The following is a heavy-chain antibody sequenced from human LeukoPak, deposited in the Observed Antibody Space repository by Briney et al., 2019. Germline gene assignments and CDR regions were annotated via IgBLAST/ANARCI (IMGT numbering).Heavy chain of an antibody. CDR3: ARGRNYYDSSGYYGDFDY. D-gene: IGHD3-22*01. CDR2: INPNSGGT. Sequence: GASVKVSCKASGYTFTGYYMHWVRQAPGQGLEWMGWINPNSGGTNYAQKFQGRVTMTRDTSISTAYMELSRLRSDDTAVYYCARGRNYYDSSGYYGDFDYWGQGTLVTVSS. J-gene: IGHJ4*02. V-gene: IGHV1-2*02. CDR1: GYTFTGYY.